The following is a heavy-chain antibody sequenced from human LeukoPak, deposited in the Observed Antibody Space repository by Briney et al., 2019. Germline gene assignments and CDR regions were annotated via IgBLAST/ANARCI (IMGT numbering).Heavy chain of an antibody. D-gene: IGHD2-21*01. V-gene: IGHV6-1*01. CDR3: AGPCGTGAVGCSH. J-gene: IGHJ4*02. CDR1: GDSVSINTAV. Sequence: SQTLSLTCAISGDSVSINTAVWNWVRQSPSRGLEWLGRTYFRCKWYNDYAVFVKSRLTINPDTSKTQVSLQLNSLTPDDTAVYYCAGPCGTGAVGCSHWGQGTQVTVSS. CDR2: TYFRCKWYN.